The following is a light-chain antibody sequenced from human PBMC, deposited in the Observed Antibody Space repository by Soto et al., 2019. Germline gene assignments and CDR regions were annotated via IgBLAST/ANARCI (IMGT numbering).Light chain of an antibody. CDR3: QQRSNWPHT. Sequence: EIVLTQAPAPLSLSPGEKAPLSCRARPSVSSYLAWYQQKHGQAPRLLIYDASNLATGLPARCSGRGSVTDFPLTSSSLAHEDVAVYYCQQRSNWPHTFGQGTKLEIK. J-gene: IGKJ2*01. V-gene: IGKV3-11*01. CDR2: DAS. CDR1: PSVSSY.